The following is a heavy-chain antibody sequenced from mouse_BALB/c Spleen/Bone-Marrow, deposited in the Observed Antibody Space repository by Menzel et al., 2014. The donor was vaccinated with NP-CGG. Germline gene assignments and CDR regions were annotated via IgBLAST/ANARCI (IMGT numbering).Heavy chain of an antibody. J-gene: IGHJ1*01. CDR3: VRRNPYWYFDV. V-gene: IGHV10-1*02. CDR2: IRSKSNNYAT. D-gene: IGHD2-1*01. CDR1: GFTFNTYA. Sequence: EVKLVESGGGLVQPKGSLKLSCAASGFTFNTYAMNWVRQAPGKGLEWVARIRSKSNNYATYYVDSVKDRFTISRDDSQSMLYLQMNNLKTEDTAMYYGVRRNPYWYFDVWGAGTTVTVSS.